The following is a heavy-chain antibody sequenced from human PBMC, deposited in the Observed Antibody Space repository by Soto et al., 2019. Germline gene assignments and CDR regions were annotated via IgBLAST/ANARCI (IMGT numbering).Heavy chain of an antibody. D-gene: IGHD3-10*01. CDR2: IDHTGST. Sequence: PSETLSLTCAVCGGSFSGYYWSWIRQPPGKGLEWIGEIDHTGSTNYNPSLKSRVTISVDTSKNQFSLKMNSVTAADRAVFYCARSGGSGSGTYYRHYFDYWGRGTLVTVSS. V-gene: IGHV4-34*01. J-gene: IGHJ4*02. CDR3: ARSGGSGSGTYYRHYFDY. CDR1: GGSFSGYY.